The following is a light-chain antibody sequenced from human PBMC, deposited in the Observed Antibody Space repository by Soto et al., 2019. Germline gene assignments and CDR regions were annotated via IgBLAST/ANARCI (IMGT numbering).Light chain of an antibody. CDR2: SSN. J-gene: IGLJ2*01. V-gene: IGLV1-44*01. CDR1: SSNIGSNT. CDR3: AAWDDSLYALV. Sequence: QSVLTQPPSASGTPGQRVTISCSGSSSNIGSNTVNWYQQLPGTAPKLLIYSSNQRPSGVPDRFSGSKSGTSASLAISGLQSEDEADYYCAAWDDSLYALVFGGGTKVTVL.